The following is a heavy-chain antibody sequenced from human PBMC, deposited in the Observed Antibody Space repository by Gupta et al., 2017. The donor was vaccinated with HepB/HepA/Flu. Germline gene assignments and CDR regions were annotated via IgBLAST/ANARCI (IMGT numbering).Heavy chain of an antibody. CDR1: GFMFSSYW. D-gene: IGHD4-23*01. CDR2: ITGDGSST. V-gene: IGHV3-74*03. CDR3: AREYVLTVVRTNVNYYHGMDV. J-gene: IGHJ6*02. Sequence: EVQLVESGGGLVQPGGSLRLSCEASGFMFSSYWMYWVRQAPGKGLVWVSRITGDGSSTTYADSVKGRFTISRDNAKNTMYLQMDSLRAEDTAVYYCAREYVLTVVRTNVNYYHGMDVWGQGTTVTVS.